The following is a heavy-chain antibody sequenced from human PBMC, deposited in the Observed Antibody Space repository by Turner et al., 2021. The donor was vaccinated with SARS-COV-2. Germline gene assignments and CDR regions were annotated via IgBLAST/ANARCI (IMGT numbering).Heavy chain of an antibody. J-gene: IGHJ6*02. CDR3: ASPSVDFWSGSYYGMDV. Sequence: QLQLQESGPGLVKPSETLSLTCTVSGGSISSSSHYWGWIRQPPGKGLEWIGSIYYSGSTYYNPSLKSRVTISVDTSKNQFSLKLSSVTAADTAVYYCASPSVDFWSGSYYGMDVWGQGTTVTVSS. V-gene: IGHV4-39*01. CDR1: GGSISSSSHY. CDR2: IYYSGST. D-gene: IGHD3-3*01.